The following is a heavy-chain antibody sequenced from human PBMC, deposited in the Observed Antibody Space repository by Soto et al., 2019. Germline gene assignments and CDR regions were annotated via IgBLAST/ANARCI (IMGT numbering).Heavy chain of an antibody. Sequence: SVKVSCKASGGTFSSSTISWVRQAPGQGLEWMGVIIPIFDTTNYAQKFQGRLTITADDSTSTAYMELSSLRSEDTAMYFCARGGYCSDGVCYRAVDYWGQGTLVTVS. CDR2: IIPIFDTT. V-gene: IGHV1-69*13. J-gene: IGHJ4*02. CDR3: ARGGYCSDGVCYRAVDY. CDR1: GGTFSSST. D-gene: IGHD2-8*01.